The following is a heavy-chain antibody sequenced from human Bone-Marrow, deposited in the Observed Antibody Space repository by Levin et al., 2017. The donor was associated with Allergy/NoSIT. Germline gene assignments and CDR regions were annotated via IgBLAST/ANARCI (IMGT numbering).Heavy chain of an antibody. CDR2: IYYSGST. V-gene: IGHV4-59*01. Sequence: SQTLSLTCPVSGGSISSYYWSWIRQPPGKGLEWIGYIYYSGSTNYNPSLKSRVTISVDTSKNQFSLKLSSVTAADTAVYYCARGAGLGYCTGGVCYTPRGAFDSWGQGTMVTVSS. CDR1: GGSISSYY. D-gene: IGHD2-8*02. J-gene: IGHJ3*02. CDR3: ARGAGLGYCTGGVCYTPRGAFDS.